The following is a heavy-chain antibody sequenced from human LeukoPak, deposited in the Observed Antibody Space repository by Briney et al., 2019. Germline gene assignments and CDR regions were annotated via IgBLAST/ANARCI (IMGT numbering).Heavy chain of an antibody. Sequence: GGSLRLSCAASGFTFSSYGMSWVRQAPGKGLEWVSAIGGRDGSTYYADSVKGRFTISRDNSKNTLCVQMNSLRAEDTAVYYCAKGHYYGSGSLDYWGQGTLVTVSS. D-gene: IGHD3-10*01. J-gene: IGHJ4*02. CDR1: GFTFSSYG. CDR2: IGGRDGST. CDR3: AKGHYYGSGSLDY. V-gene: IGHV3-23*01.